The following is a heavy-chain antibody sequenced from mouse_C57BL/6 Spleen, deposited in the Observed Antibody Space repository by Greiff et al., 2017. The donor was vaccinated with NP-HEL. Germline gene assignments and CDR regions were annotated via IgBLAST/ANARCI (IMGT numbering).Heavy chain of an antibody. CDR3: ASIYYGNDGFAY. CDR1: GFSLTSYA. CDR2: IWTGGGT. D-gene: IGHD2-2*01. V-gene: IGHV2-9-1*01. Sequence: VQVVESGPGLVAPSQSLSITCTVSGFSLTSYAISWVRQPPGKGLEWLGVIWTGGGTNYNSAFKSRLSISKDNSKRPVFLKMNSLQTDDTARYYCASIYYGNDGFAYWGQGTLGTVSA. J-gene: IGHJ3*01.